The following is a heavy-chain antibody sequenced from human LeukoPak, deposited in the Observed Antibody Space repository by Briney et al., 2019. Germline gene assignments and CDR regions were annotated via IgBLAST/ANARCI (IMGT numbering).Heavy chain of an antibody. J-gene: IGHJ4*02. CDR3: AKDVDNKAFDY. D-gene: IGHD1-1*01. V-gene: IGHV3-23*01. Sequence: GGSQTLFCAASGFTFSSYAMSWVRQAPGKGLERVSAISCSGYSTYYADCVKGRFTISRDNSKNTVYLQMNSLRAEDTAVYSCAKDVDNKAFDYWGQGTLVTVSS. CDR2: ISCSGYST. CDR1: GFTFSSYA.